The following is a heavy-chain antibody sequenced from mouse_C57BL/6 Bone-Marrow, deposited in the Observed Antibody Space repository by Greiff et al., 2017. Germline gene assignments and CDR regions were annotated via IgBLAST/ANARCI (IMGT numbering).Heavy chain of an antibody. CDR3: TTVYGSPHCDD. CDR1: GFNIKDDY. Sequence: VQLQQSGAELVRPGASVKLSCTASGFNIKDDYMHWVQQRPEKGLEWIGWIDPETGNTESASEFQGKGTITAYTSSNTAYLQLSSLTSEDTAVYYCTTVYGSPHCDDWGQGTTLTVSS. D-gene: IGHD1-1*01. CDR2: IDPETGNT. J-gene: IGHJ2*01. V-gene: IGHV14-4*01.